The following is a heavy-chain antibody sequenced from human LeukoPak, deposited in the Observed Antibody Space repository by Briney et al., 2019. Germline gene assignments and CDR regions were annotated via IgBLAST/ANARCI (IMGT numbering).Heavy chain of an antibody. CDR2: INIGGTNT. CDR3: ATDGARFDT. Sequence: GGSLRLSCAASGFTFNDYYMGWIRQAPGKGLEWLSYINIGGTNTHYADSVKGRFTISRDNAKKSLYLEMNNLRAEDTAVYYCATDGARFDTWGQGVLVTVSS. V-gene: IGHV3-11*01. CDR1: GFTFNDYY. J-gene: IGHJ5*02.